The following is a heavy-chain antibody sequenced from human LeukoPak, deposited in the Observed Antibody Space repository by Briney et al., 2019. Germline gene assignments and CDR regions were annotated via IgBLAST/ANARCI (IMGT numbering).Heavy chain of an antibody. CDR2: INPSGGST. CDR3: ARDRAPNKYYFDY. D-gene: IGHD3-10*01. J-gene: IGHJ4*02. Sequence: ASVKVSCKASGYTFTSYYMHWVRQAPGQGLEWMGIINPSGGSTNYAQKLQGRVTMTTDTSTSTAYMELRSLRSDDTAVYYCARDRAPNKYYFDYWGQGTLVTVSS. V-gene: IGHV1-46*01. CDR1: GYTFTSYY.